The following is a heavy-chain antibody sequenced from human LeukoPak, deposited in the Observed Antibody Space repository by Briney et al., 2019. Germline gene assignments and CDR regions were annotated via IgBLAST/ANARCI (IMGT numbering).Heavy chain of an antibody. J-gene: IGHJ3*01. CDR1: GGSMNGHF. Sequence: SGTLSLTCTASGGSMNGHFWTWIRQPPGKGLEWIAFIHYAGRIRYNPSLQSRATISLDRSESRFSLKLTSVTAADSAVYYCARLLDNDSSGDPDTFDLWGQGTVVIVSS. D-gene: IGHD3-22*01. CDR2: IHYAGRI. CDR3: ARLLDNDSSGDPDTFDL. V-gene: IGHV4-59*11.